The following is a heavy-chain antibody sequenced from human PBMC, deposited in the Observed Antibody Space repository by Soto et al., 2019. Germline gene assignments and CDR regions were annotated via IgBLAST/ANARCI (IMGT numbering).Heavy chain of an antibody. V-gene: IGHV3-74*01. Sequence: EVQLVQSGGVFVQPGGSLRLSCAASGFTFNNYWMHWVRQTPGKGLVWVSRINGDGSSTNYADSVKGRFTISRDNANNALYLHMNSLSAEDTAVYYCTRDQPITFDPWCQGTLVTASS. CDR2: INGDGSST. CDR3: TRDQPITFDP. D-gene: IGHD1-20*01. CDR1: GFTFNNYW. J-gene: IGHJ5*02.